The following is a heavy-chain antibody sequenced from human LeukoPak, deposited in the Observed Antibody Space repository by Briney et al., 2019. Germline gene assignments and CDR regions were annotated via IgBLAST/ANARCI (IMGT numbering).Heavy chain of an antibody. D-gene: IGHD6-19*01. CDR3: ATGIAVAGIPYYFDF. Sequence: GATVKISCKVSGYTFTDYYMHWVQQAPGKGLEWMGLVDPEDGETIYAEKFQGRDTITADTSTDTAYMERSTLRSEDTAVYYCATGIAVAGIPYYFDFWGQGTLVTVSS. CDR1: GYTFTDYY. V-gene: IGHV1-69-2*01. J-gene: IGHJ4*02. CDR2: VDPEDGET.